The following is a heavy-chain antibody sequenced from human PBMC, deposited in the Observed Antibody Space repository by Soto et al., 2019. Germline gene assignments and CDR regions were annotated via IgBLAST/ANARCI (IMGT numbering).Heavy chain of an antibody. J-gene: IGHJ6*02. CDR3: ASVSEGCMCL. D-gene: IGHD2-8*01. CDR2: ISAYNGNT. Sequence: QVQLVQSGAEVKKPGASVKVSCKASGYTFTSYGISWMRQTPGQGLEWMGWISAYNGNTNYAQKLQGRVTITPDTDPSAAYMELRSLRSDDTAVYYCASVSEGCMCLWGQGTTVTVSS. CDR1: GYTFTSYG. V-gene: IGHV1-18*01.